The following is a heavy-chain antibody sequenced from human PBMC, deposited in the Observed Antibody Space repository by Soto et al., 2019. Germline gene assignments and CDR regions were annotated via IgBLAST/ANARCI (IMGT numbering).Heavy chain of an antibody. CDR3: ASLGMVRGVMVDY. Sequence: PGGSLRLSCEASGFTIRTYGMSWVRQAPGKGLEWVSYISSSSGSIYYADSVKGRFTISRDNAKNSLYLQMNSLRVEDTAVYYCASLGMVRGVMVDYWGQGTLVTVSS. V-gene: IGHV3-48*01. CDR1: GFTIRTYG. J-gene: IGHJ4*02. CDR2: ISSSSGSI. D-gene: IGHD3-10*01.